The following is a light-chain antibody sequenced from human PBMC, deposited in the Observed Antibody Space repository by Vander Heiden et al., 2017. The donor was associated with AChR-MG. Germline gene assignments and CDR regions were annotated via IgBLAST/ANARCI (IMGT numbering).Light chain of an antibody. V-gene: IGKV3-20*01. CDR3: QKYGTSPWT. CDR2: GAS. J-gene: IGKJ1*01. CDR1: QRVPSSY. Sequence: DIVLTHSPCTLSLSPGERATLSCRASQRVPSSYLAWYQQKPGQAPRLLIYGASNRATGIPDRFSGSGSGPDFTLTINRLEPEDFAVYYCQKYGTSPWTFGQGTKVEI.